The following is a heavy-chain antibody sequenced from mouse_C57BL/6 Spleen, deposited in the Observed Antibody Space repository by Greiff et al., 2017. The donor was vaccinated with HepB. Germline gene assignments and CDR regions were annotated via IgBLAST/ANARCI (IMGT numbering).Heavy chain of an antibody. CDR1: GYTFTSYW. CDR2: IHPNSGST. D-gene: IGHD2-4*01. Sequence: QVHVKQPGAELVKPGASVKLSCKASGYTFTSYWMHWVKQRPGQGLEWIGMIHPNSGSTNYNEKFKSKATLTVDKSSSTAYMQLSSLTSEDSAVYYCARSNYDYDGVSPCWYFDVWGTGTTVTVSS. CDR3: ARSNYDYDGVSPCWYFDV. V-gene: IGHV1-64*01. J-gene: IGHJ1*03.